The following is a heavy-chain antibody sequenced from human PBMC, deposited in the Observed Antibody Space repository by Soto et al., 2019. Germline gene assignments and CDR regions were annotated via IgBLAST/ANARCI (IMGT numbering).Heavy chain of an antibody. D-gene: IGHD4-17*01. CDR1: AFTFINAW. V-gene: IGHV3-15*01. Sequence: PGGSLRLSCAASAFTFINAWMTWVRQAPGKGLEWVGRIKSKTDGGTTVYAAPVKGRFTISRDDSKTTLYLQMNSLKTEDTAVYYCTTEERYGDYLKYYYGMDAWGQGTTVTVSS. CDR3: TTEERYGDYLKYYYGMDA. CDR2: IKSKTDGGTT. J-gene: IGHJ6*02.